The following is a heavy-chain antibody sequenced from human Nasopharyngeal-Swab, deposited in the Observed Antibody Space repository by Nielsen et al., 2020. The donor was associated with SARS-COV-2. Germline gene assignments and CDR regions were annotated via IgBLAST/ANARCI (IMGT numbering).Heavy chain of an antibody. CDR2: IWYDGSNK. D-gene: IGHD2-2*01. CDR3: ARDLGGGYCTTTNCPGS. V-gene: IGHV3-33*01. J-gene: IGHJ1*01. CDR1: GFTFSSYG. Sequence: GGSLRLSCAASGFTFSSYGMHWVRQAPGKGLEWVAVIWYDGSNKYYADSVKGRFTISRDNAKNTLYLQMNNLRAEDTAVYYCARDLGGGYCTTTNCPGSWGQGTLVTVSS.